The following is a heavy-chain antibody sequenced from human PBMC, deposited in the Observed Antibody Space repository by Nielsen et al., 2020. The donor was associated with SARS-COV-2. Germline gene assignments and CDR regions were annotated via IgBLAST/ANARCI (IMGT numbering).Heavy chain of an antibody. J-gene: IGHJ4*02. V-gene: IGHV3-9*01. Sequence: GGSLRLSCAASGFTFDDYAMHWVRQAPGKGLEWVSGISWNSGSIGYADSVKSRFTISRDNAKNSLYLQMNSLRAEDTALYYCATHHDYFDYWGQGTLVTVSS. CDR2: ISWNSGSI. CDR1: GFTFDDYA. CDR3: ATHHDYFDY.